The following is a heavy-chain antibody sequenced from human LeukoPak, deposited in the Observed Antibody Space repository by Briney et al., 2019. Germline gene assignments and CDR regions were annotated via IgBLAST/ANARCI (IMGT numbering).Heavy chain of an antibody. V-gene: IGHV4-38-2*02. CDR3: AKEDGSADYFDY. J-gene: IGHJ4*02. CDR1: GYSISSGYS. D-gene: IGHD1-26*01. CDR2: ISHSGTT. Sequence: SETLSLTRSVSGYSISSGYSWGWIWQPPGKGLEWIGSISHSGTTYYNPSLKSRVTISVDTSKNQFSLKLRSVTAADTAVYYCAKEDGSADYFDYWGQGTLVTVSS.